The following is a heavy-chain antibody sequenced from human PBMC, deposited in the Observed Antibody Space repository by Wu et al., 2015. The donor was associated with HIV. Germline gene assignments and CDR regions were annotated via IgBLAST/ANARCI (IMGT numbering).Heavy chain of an antibody. V-gene: IGHV1-8*01. J-gene: IGHJ4*02. D-gene: IGHD2-2*01. Sequence: QVQLVQSGAEVKKPGASVKVSCKASGYTFTSYDINWVRQATGQGLEWMGWMNPNTGNTGYAQKFQGRVTMTRDTSISTSYMELSSLRSEDTAVYYCARGRYCTGASCYADYWGQGTLVTSPQ. CDR3: ARGRYCTGASCYADY. CDR2: MNPNTGNT. CDR1: GYTFTSYD.